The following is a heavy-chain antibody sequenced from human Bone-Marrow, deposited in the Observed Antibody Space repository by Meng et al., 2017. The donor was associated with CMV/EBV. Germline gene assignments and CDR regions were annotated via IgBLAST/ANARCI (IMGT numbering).Heavy chain of an antibody. V-gene: IGHV4-39*01. CDR2: IYYSGST. J-gene: IGHJ5*02. D-gene: IGHD3-22*01. CDR1: GGSISSSSYY. CDR3: ARHAPMIVVVITLEWFAP. Sequence: SETLSLTCTVSGGSISSSSYYWGWIRQPPGKGLEWIGSIYYSGSTYYNPSLKSRVTISVDTSKNQFSLKLSSVTAADTAVYYCARHAPMIVVVITLEWFAPWGPGPRVTGSS.